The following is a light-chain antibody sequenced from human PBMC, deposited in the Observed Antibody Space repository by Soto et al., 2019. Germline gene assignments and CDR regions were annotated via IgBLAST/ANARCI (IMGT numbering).Light chain of an antibody. CDR1: QSVSNNY. CDR3: QQDYNLPFT. J-gene: IGKJ5*01. CDR2: GAS. Sequence: EIVLTQSPGTLSLSPGERATLSCRASQSVSNNYLAWYQQKPGQAPRLLIYGASTRATGTPARFSGSGSGTDFTLTISSLQPEDFAVYYCQQDYNLPFTFGQGTRLEIK. V-gene: IGKV3D-7*01.